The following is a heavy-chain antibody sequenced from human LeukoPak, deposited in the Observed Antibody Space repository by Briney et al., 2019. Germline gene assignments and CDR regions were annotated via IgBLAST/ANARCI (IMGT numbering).Heavy chain of an antibody. V-gene: IGHV1-24*01. CDR2: FDPEDGET. CDR3: ATDNGSGYYYYMDV. D-gene: IGHD3-22*01. J-gene: IGHJ6*03. Sequence: ASVKVSCKVSGYTLTELSMHWVRQAPGKGLEWMGGFDPEDGETIYAQKFQGRVTMTEDTSTDTAYMELSSLRSEDTAVYYCATDNGSGYYYYMDVWGKGTTVTVSS. CDR1: GYTLTELS.